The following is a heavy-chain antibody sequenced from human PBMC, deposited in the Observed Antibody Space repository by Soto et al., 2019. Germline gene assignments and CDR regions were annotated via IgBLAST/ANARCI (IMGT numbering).Heavy chain of an antibody. CDR1: GYTFTAYY. J-gene: IGHJ4*02. CDR3: ARAVGRDGGSWYRGAYDS. CDR2: INPETGGT. Sequence: QVRLLQSGAEVQKSGASVRVSCKASGYTFTAYYIHWVRQAPGQGLEWMGWINPETGGTDYAQKFQAWVTMTRDTSITTAYMDLTSLKTNDTAVYYCARAVGRDGGSWYRGAYDSWGQGTLVTVSS. V-gene: IGHV1-2*04. D-gene: IGHD2-15*01.